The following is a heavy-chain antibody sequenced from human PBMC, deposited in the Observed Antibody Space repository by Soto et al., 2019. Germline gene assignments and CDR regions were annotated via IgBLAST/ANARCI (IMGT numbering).Heavy chain of an antibody. D-gene: IGHD1-1*01. V-gene: IGHV3-23*01. CDR1: GCSFISYA. Sequence: QTGGSLRRSGAASGCSFISYAMSWVRQAPGKGLEWVSAISGSGGSTYYADSVKGRFTISRDNSKNTLYLQMNSLRAEDTAVYYCAKDRGNWIRYSYYGMPVCRPGPTV. J-gene: IGHJ6*01. CDR2: ISGSGGST. CDR3: AKDRGNWIRYSYYGMPV.